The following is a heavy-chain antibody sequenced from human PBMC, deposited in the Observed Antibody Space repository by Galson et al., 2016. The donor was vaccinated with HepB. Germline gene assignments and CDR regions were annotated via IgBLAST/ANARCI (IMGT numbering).Heavy chain of an antibody. J-gene: IGHJ6*02. V-gene: IGHV4-31*09. CDR1: GGSISSGGYY. CDR3: TEGSGYSYDRSYYGMDV. D-gene: IGHD5-18*01. Sequence: LSLTCTVSGGSISSGGYYWSWIRQHPGKGLEWIGYIYYSGSTYYNPSLMSRVTISVDSSKNQFSLKLNSVTAADTAVYYCTEGSGYSYDRSYYGMDVWGQGTTVTVSS. CDR2: IYYSGST.